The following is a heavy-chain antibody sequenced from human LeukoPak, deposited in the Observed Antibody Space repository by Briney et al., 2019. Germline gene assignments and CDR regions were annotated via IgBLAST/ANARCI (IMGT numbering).Heavy chain of an antibody. CDR2: IYYRGST. CDR3: ARLPDSSSYFDY. CDR1: GGSINNINYY. D-gene: IGHD6-6*01. V-gene: IGHV4-39*01. J-gene: IGHJ4*02. Sequence: SETLSLTCTVSGGSINNINYYWSWIRQPPGKGLEWIGSIYYRGSTYYNPSLKSRVTISVDTSKNQFALKLSSVTAADTAVYYCARLPDSSSYFDYWGQGTLITVSS.